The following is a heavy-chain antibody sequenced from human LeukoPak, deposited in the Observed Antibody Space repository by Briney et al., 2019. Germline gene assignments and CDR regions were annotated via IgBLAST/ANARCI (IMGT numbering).Heavy chain of an antibody. Sequence: GGSLRLSCAASGFTFSDYYMSWIRQAPGKGLEWVSYIGSSGTTIYYADPVKGRFTISRDNAKNSLYLQMNSLRAEDTAVYYCARRTVTRDWYFDLWGRGTLVTVSS. J-gene: IGHJ2*01. D-gene: IGHD4-17*01. CDR3: ARRTVTRDWYFDL. CDR1: GFTFSDYY. V-gene: IGHV3-11*01. CDR2: IGSSGTTI.